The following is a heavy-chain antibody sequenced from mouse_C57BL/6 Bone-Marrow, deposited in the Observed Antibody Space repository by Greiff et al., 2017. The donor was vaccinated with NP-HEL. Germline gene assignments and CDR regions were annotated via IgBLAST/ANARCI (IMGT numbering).Heavy chain of an antibody. CDR3: EGRGDYFDY. Sequence: QVQLQQPGAELVMPGASVKLSCKASGYTFTSYWMHWVKQRPGQGLEWIGEIDPSDSYTNYNQKFKGKSTLTVDKSSSTAYMQLSSLTSEDSAVYYSEGRGDYFDYWGQGTTLTVSS. J-gene: IGHJ2*01. V-gene: IGHV1-69*01. CDR2: IDPSDSYT. CDR1: GYTFTSYW.